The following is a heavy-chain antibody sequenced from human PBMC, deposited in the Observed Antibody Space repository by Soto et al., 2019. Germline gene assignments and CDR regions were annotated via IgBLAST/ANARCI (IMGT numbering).Heavy chain of an antibody. D-gene: IGHD3-22*01. CDR3: ARSPKDSSGYYYLYGLDV. CDR1: GFTISSYA. V-gene: IGHV3-66*01. Sequence: PGGSLRLSCAASGFTISSYAMSWVRQAPGKGLEWLSVIYSGGATYYADSVKGRFTTSRDNSQNTLYLQMNSLRAEDTALYYCARSPKDSSGYYYLYGLDVWGQGTTVTVSS. J-gene: IGHJ6*01. CDR2: IYSGGAT.